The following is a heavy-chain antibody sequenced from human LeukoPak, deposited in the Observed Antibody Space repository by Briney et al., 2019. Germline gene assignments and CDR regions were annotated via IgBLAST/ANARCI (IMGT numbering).Heavy chain of an antibody. CDR3: ATALDYDDSRDY. CDR2: ISDSSRTI. V-gene: IGHV3-48*04. Sequence: PGGSLRLSCVASGFTISRYSMNWVRQAPGKGLEWVSYISDSSRTIYYADSVKGRFTISRDNAKNSLYLQMNSLRAEDTAVYYCATALDYDDSRDYWGQGTLVTVSS. CDR1: GFTISRYS. D-gene: IGHD4-17*01. J-gene: IGHJ4*02.